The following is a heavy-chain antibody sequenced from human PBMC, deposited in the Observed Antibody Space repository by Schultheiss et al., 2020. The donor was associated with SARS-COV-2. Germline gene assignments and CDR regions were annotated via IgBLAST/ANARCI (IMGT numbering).Heavy chain of an antibody. Sequence: GGSLRLSCAASGFTFDDYAMHWVRQAPGKGLEWVAIISYDGSNKYYADSVKGRFTISRDNSKNTLYLQMNSLRAEDTAVYYCARDSAALSDWGQGTLVTVSS. CDR1: GFTFDDYA. CDR3: ARDSAALSD. CDR2: ISYDGSNK. V-gene: IGHV3-30-3*01. J-gene: IGHJ4*02. D-gene: IGHD6-25*01.